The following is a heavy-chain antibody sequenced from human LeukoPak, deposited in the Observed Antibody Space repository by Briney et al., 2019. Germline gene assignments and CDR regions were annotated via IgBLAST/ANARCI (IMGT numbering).Heavy chain of an antibody. CDR3: ARQDTAMVDAFDI. V-gene: IGHV5-51*01. CDR1: GYSFSSYW. Sequence: GESLKISCKVSGYSFSSYWIGWVRQMPGKGLEWMGIIYPGNSDTRYSPSFQGQVTISADRSISTAYLQWSSLKASDTAMYYCARQDTAMVDAFDIWGQGTMVTVSS. D-gene: IGHD5-18*01. CDR2: IYPGNSDT. J-gene: IGHJ3*02.